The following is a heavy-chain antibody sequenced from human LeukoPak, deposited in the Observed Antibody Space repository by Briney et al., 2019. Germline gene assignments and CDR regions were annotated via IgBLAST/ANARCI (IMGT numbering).Heavy chain of an antibody. J-gene: IGHJ3*02. CDR3: ARGGYSGYDQGSEMATIDDAFDI. CDR1: GFTFSSYS. D-gene: IGHD5-12*01. Sequence: GGSLRLSCAASGFTFSSYSMNWVRQAPGKGLEWVSSSSSSSSYIYYADSVKGRFTISRDNAKNSLYLQMNSLRAEDTAVYYCARGGYSGYDQGSEMATIDDAFDIWGQGTMVTVSS. V-gene: IGHV3-21*01. CDR2: SSSSSSYI.